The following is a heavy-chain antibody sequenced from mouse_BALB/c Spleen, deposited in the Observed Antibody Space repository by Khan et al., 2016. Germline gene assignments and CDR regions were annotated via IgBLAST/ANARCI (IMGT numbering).Heavy chain of an antibody. CDR2: ISYSGST. CDR1: GYSITSDYA. CDR3: ARAYYAMDY. V-gene: IGHV3-2*02. Sequence: EVQLQESGPGLVKPSQSLSLTCTVTGYSITSDYAWNWIRQFPGNKLEWKGYISYSGSTSYNPSLKSRISITRDTSKNQFFLQLNSVTTEDTATYYCARAYYAMDYWGQGTSVTVSS. J-gene: IGHJ4*01.